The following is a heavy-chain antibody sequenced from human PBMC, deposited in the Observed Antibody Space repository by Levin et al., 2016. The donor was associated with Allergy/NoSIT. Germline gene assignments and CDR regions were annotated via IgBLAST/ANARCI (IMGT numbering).Heavy chain of an antibody. D-gene: IGHD3-3*01. J-gene: IGHJ1*01. CDR1: GFSVRTNY. CDR3: ANFAVVPSGWRNEYSQK. CDR2: IFSGGST. V-gene: IGHV3-53*01. Sequence: GGSLRLSCAASGFSVRTNYISWVRQAPGKGLEWVSFIFSGGSTDYADSVKGRFTISRDNSKNTLYLQMTSLRADDTAVYYCANFAVVPSGWRNEYSQKWGQGTLVTVSS.